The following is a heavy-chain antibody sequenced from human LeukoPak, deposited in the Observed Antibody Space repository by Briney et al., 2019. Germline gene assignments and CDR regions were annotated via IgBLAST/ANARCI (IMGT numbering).Heavy chain of an antibody. J-gene: IGHJ4*02. CDR3: AHKGRGSGSYTM. V-gene: IGHV2-5*01. Sequence: SGPTLVKPTQTLTLTCNFSGFSLSNTGVAVGWIRQSPGKALEWLAVAYWNNDKSYSPSLKSRLTITKDTSKNQVVLKMTNVDPVDTATYYCAHKGRGSGSYTMWGQGTLVAVSS. CDR2: AYWNNDK. D-gene: IGHD3-10*01. CDR1: GFSLSNTGVA.